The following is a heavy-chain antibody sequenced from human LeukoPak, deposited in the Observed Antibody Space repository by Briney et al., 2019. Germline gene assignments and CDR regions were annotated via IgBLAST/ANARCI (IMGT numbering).Heavy chain of an antibody. J-gene: IGHJ6*03. CDR3: ARRDYYGSGSCPYYYHNYMDV. CDR2: IIPIFGTA. Sequence: SVKVSCKASGGTFSSYAISWVRQAPGQGLEWMGGIIPIFGTANYAQKFQGRVTITADESTSTAYMELSSLRSEDTAVYYCARRDYYGSGSCPYYYHNYMDVWGKGTTLTISS. V-gene: IGHV1-69*13. CDR1: GGTFSSYA. D-gene: IGHD3-10*01.